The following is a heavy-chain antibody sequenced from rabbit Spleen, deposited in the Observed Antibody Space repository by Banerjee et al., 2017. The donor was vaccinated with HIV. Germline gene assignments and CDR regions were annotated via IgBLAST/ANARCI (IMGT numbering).Heavy chain of an antibody. CDR3: ARAGAAGAGDVNGYGL. CDR1: GVSFSDNSY. D-gene: IGHD2-1*01. CDR2: IDAGSSGFT. J-gene: IGHJ4*01. V-gene: IGHV1S40*01. Sequence: QSLEESGGGLVKPGGTLTLTCKAFGVSFSDNSYMCWVRQAPGKGLEWIACIDAGSSGFTYFATWAKGRFTISKTSSTTVTLQVTSLTAADTATYFCARAGAAGAGDVNGYGLWGPGTLVTVS.